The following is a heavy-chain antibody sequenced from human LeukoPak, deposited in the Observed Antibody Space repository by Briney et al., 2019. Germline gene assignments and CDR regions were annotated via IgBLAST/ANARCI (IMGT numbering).Heavy chain of an antibody. Sequence: SETLSLTCTVSGGSISSGDYYWSWIRQPPGKGLEWIGYIYYSGSTYYNPSLKSRVTISVDTSKNQFSLKLSSVTAADTAVYYCARAIMYYYGSSGYYYFDYWGQGTLVTVSS. V-gene: IGHV4-30-4*01. D-gene: IGHD3-22*01. CDR2: IYYSGST. J-gene: IGHJ4*02. CDR3: ARAIMYYYGSSGYYYFDY. CDR1: GGSISSGDYY.